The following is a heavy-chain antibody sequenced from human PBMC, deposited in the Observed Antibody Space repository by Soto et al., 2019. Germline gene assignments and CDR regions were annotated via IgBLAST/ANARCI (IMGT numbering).Heavy chain of an antibody. CDR3: ARGRHLLDY. CDR2: IYYTGST. D-gene: IGHD2-21*01. CDR1: GGSISNYY. J-gene: IGHJ4*02. V-gene: IGHV4-59*01. Sequence: QVQLQESGPGLVKPSETLSLTCNVSGGSISNYYWRWIRQAPGKGLEWIGYIYYTGSTNYNASLKSRVTISVDTSENQFSLRLSSVTAADTAIYYCARGRHLLDYWGQGTLVTVSS.